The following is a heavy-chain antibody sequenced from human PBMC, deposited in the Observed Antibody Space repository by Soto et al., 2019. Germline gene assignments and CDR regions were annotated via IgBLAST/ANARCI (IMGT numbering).Heavy chain of an antibody. J-gene: IGHJ6*02. Sequence: PGGSLRLSCAASGFTFGDYAMHWVRQVPGKGLEWVSGFKWNSGDVGYADSVKGRFTISRDNAKNSLYLQMHSLRPEDTALYYCAKDRSSGSPYYGMDVWGQGTMVTVSS. V-gene: IGHV3-9*01. CDR3: AKDRSSGSPYYGMDV. CDR2: FKWNSGDV. D-gene: IGHD3-10*01. CDR1: GFTFGDYA.